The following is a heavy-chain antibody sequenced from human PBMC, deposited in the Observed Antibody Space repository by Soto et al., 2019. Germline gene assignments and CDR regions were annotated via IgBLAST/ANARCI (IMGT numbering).Heavy chain of an antibody. CDR3: ARAGIAARLYYYGMDV. J-gene: IGHJ6*02. D-gene: IGHD6-6*01. CDR1: GGTFSSYS. CDR2: IIPIFGTA. V-gene: IGHV1-69*13. Sequence: GASVKVSCKASGGTFSSYSISWVQQAPGEGLEWMGGIIPIFGTANYAQKFQGRVTITADESTSTAYMELSSLRSEDTAVYYCARAGIAARLYYYGMDVWGQGTTVTVSS.